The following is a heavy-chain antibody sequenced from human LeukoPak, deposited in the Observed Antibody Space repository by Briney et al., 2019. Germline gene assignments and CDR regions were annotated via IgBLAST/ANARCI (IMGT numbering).Heavy chain of an antibody. CDR2: ITPSGTSA. Sequence: GGSLRLSCAASGFTFSDYYMSWIRQAPGSGLEWVSYITPSGTSADYADSVKGRFTISRDNAKNTIYLQMNSLRAEDTAVYYCANWVEGARPSLDYWGQGALVTVSS. CDR3: ANWVEGARPSLDY. D-gene: IGHD6-6*01. V-gene: IGHV3-11*03. J-gene: IGHJ4*02. CDR1: GFTFSDYY.